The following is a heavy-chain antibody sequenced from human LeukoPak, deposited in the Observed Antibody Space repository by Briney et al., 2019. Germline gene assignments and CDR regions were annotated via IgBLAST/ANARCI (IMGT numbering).Heavy chain of an antibody. CDR1: GFTFSSYS. CDR2: ISSSGAYK. Sequence: GGSLRLSCTASGFTFSSYSMFWVRQAPGKGLEWVSSISSSGAYKFYADSVKGRFTISRDNAKNSLYLQMNSLRAEDTAVYYCARDVAAAYWGQGTLVTVSS. CDR3: ARDVAAAY. V-gene: IGHV3-21*04. J-gene: IGHJ4*02. D-gene: IGHD6-13*01.